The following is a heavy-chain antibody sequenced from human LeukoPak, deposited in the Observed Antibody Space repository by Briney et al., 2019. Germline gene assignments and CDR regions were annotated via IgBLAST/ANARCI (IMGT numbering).Heavy chain of an antibody. J-gene: IGHJ3*02. CDR2: IYYSGSA. CDR1: GGSTSSSSYY. D-gene: IGHD5-18*01. V-gene: IGHV4-39*01. Sequence: PSETLSLTCTVSGGSTSSSSYYWGWIRQPPGKGLEWIGTIYYSGSAYYNPSLKSRVTISVDTSKNQFSLKLSSVTAADTTVYYCARHPRSGYSYGFDAFDIWGQGTMVTVSS. CDR3: ARHPRSGYSYGFDAFDI.